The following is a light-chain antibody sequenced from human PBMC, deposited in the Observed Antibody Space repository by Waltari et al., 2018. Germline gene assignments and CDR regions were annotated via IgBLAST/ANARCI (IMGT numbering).Light chain of an antibody. CDR2: DVS. V-gene: IGLV2-14*03. CDR1: SSDVGGYNY. J-gene: IGLJ2*01. CDR3: SSYISSSTLEL. Sequence: QSALTQPASVSGSPGQSITIPCTGTSSDVGGYNYVSRYQQHPGKAPKLMIYDVSNRPSGVSNRFSGSKSGNTASLTISGLQAEDEADYYCSSYISSSTLELFGGGTSLTVL.